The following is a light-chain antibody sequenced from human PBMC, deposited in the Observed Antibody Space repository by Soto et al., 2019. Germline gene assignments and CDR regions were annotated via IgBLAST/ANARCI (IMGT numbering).Light chain of an antibody. J-gene: IGKJ2*01. CDR2: DAS. CDR3: QQYTTYPYT. CDR1: QSVTNW. V-gene: IGKV1-5*01. Sequence: DIQMTQSPSTLSASVGDRVTITCRASQSVTNWLAWYQQKPGKAPNLLIYDASRLQSDIPSRFSGSGSGTEFTLTISSLQPEDVATYYCQQYTTYPYTFGQGTKLEIK.